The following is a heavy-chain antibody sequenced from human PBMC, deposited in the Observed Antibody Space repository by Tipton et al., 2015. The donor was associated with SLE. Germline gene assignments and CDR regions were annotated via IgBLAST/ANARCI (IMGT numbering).Heavy chain of an antibody. CDR2: IYSSGDR. Sequence: TLSLTCTVSCGSISFDYWSWIRQSAGRGIEWIGRIYSSGDRDYNPSLRSRVTMSIDASQNRVSLRLKSVSAADTAVYYCARGSDGEYVRYFDVWGPGTLVTVSS. J-gene: IGHJ2*01. CDR1: CGSISFDY. CDR3: ARGSDGEYVRYFDV. D-gene: IGHD4-17*01. V-gene: IGHV4-4*07.